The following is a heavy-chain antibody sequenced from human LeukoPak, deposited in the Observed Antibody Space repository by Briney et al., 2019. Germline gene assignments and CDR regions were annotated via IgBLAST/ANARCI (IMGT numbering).Heavy chain of an antibody. CDR2: INSDGSST. V-gene: IGHV3-74*01. J-gene: IGHJ4*02. CDR3: AKDAIGTPLCY. Sequence: PGGSLRLSCAASGFTFSNYWMHWVRQAPGKGLVWVSRINSDGSSTTSADSVKGRFTISRDNAKNTLYLQMNSLRAEDTAVYYCAKDAIGTPLCYWGQGTLVTVSS. D-gene: IGHD1-1*01. CDR1: GFTFSNYW.